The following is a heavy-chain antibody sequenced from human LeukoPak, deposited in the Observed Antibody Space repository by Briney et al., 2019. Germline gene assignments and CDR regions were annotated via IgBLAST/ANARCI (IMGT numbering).Heavy chain of an antibody. CDR2: IYHSGST. CDR1: GYSISSGYY. V-gene: IGHV4-38-2*02. CDR3: ARGYDRALFDY. J-gene: IGHJ4*02. Sequence: PSETLSLTCTVSGYSISSGYYWGWIRQPPGKGLEWIGSIYHSGSTYYNPSLKSRVTISVDTSKNQFSLKLSSVTAADTAVYYCARGYDRALFDYWGQGTLVTVSS. D-gene: IGHD3-22*01.